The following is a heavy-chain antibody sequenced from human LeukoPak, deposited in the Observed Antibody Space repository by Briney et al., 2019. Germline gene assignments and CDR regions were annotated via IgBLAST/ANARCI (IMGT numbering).Heavy chain of an antibody. D-gene: IGHD2-8*01. CDR1: GGTFSSYA. J-gene: IGHJ5*02. CDR3: ARGCTNGVCFPRYNWFDP. V-gene: IGHV1-69*13. CDR2: IIPIFGTA. Sequence: SVKVCCKASGGTFSSYAISWVRQAPGQGLEWVGGIIPIFGTANYAQKFQGRVTITADESTSTAYMELSSLRSEDTAVYYCARGCTNGVCFPRYNWFDPWGQGTLVTVSS.